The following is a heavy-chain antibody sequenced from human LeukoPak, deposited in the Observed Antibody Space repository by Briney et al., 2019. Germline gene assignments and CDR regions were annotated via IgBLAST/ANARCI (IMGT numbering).Heavy chain of an antibody. D-gene: IGHD1-26*01. CDR3: ARGFSGSYFSEPFDY. V-gene: IGHV3-23*01. CDR2: IFPSGGEI. J-gene: IGHJ4*02. Sequence: PGGSLRLSCEASGFTFSTFAMIWVRQPPGKGLEWVSSIFPSGGEIHYADSVRGRFTISRDNSKNTLYLQMNSLRAEDTAVYYCARGFSGSYFSEPFDYWGQGTLVTVSS. CDR1: GFTFSTFA.